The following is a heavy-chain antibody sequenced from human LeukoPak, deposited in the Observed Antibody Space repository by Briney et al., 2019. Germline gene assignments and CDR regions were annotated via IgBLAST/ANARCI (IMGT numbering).Heavy chain of an antibody. V-gene: IGHV4-59*12. D-gene: IGHD6-6*01. CDR3: ARGPGSSSFRFDP. CDR2: IYYTGST. CDR1: GGSINNYW. Sequence: SETLSLTCTVSGGSINNYWWSWIRQPPGKGLEWIGYIYYTGSTNYNPSLKSRVTISVDKSKNQFSLKLSSVTAADTAVYYCARGPGSSSFRFDPWGQGTLVTVSS. J-gene: IGHJ5*02.